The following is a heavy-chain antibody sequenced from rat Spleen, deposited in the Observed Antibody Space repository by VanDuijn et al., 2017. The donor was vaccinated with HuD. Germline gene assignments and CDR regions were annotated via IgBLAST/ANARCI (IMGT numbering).Heavy chain of an antibody. CDR2: ISYDGSGT. J-gene: IGHJ3*01. V-gene: IGHV5-29*01. CDR1: GFTFSDYY. CDR3: ARPGPGYPFAS. D-gene: IGHD1-4*01. Sequence: EVQLVESDGDLVQPGRSLKLSCGTSGFTFSDYYMAWVRQAPTKGLEWVAAISYDGSGTYYRDSVKGRFTMSRDNAKSTLYLQMDSLRSEDTATYYCARPGPGYPFASWGRGALVTVSS.